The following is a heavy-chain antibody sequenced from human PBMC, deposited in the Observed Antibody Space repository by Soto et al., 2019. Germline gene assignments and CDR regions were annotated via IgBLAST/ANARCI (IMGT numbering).Heavy chain of an antibody. V-gene: IGHV3-11*05. CDR2: ISSSSSYT. Sequence: QVQLVESGGGLVKPGGSLRLSCAASGFTFSDYYMSWIRQAPGKGLEWVSYISSSSSYTNYADSVKGRFTISRDNAKNSLYLQINSLRAEDTAVITCGKDLPEATYWGQETWSPSPQ. CDR1: GFTFSDYY. J-gene: IGHJ4*01. CDR3: GKDLPEATY.